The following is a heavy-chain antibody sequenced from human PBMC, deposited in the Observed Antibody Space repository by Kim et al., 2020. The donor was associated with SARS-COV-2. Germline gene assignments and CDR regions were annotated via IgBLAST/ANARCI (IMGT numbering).Heavy chain of an antibody. CDR3: ARFPDNSGTYLFEP. V-gene: IGHV3-48*03. J-gene: IGHJ5*02. Sequence: GGSLRLSCAASGFTFTTYEMNWVRQAPGKGLEWISSIDTAGGTKYYADSVKGRFTISRDNARNSLYLQMNSLRAEDTAVYYCARFPDNSGTYLFEPWGQGTLGTVSS. D-gene: IGHD1-26*01. CDR2: IDTAGGTK. CDR1: GFTFTTYE.